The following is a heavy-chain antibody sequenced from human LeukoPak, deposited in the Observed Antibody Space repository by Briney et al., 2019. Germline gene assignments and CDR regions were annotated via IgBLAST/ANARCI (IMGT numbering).Heavy chain of an antibody. J-gene: IGHJ5*02. V-gene: IGHV1-2*02. Sequence: ASVKVSCKASGYTFTGYYMHWVRQAPGQGLEWMGWINPNSGGTNYAQKFQGRVTMTRDTSISTAYMELSRLRSDDTAVYYCARGNRCSSTSCYHWNWFDPWGQGTLVTVSS. CDR2: INPNSGGT. D-gene: IGHD2-2*01. CDR1: GYTFTGYY. CDR3: ARGNRCSSTSCYHWNWFDP.